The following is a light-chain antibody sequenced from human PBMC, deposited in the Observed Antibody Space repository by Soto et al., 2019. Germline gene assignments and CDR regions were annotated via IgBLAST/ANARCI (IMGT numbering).Light chain of an antibody. J-gene: IGLJ2*01. CDR1: SSDVGSYNL. CDR2: EGS. V-gene: IGLV2-23*01. Sequence: QSALTQPASVSGSPGQSITISCTGTSSDVGSYNLVSWYQQHPGKAPKLMIYEGSKRPPGVSNRFSGSKSGNTASLTISGLQAEDEADYHCCSYATSTTLVFGGGTKLTVL. CDR3: CSYATSTTLV.